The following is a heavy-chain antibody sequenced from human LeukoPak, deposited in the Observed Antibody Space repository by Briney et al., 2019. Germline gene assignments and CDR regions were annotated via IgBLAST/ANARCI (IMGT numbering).Heavy chain of an antibody. V-gene: IGHV4-39*07. D-gene: IGHD3-3*01. CDR1: GFTFSSYS. J-gene: IGHJ4*02. CDR3: ARDPGGDYDFWSGYSV. Sequence: GSLRLSCAASGFTFSSYSMNWVRQPPGKGLEWIGSIYYSGNTYYNPSLKSRVTISVDTSKNQFSLKLSSVTAADTAVYYCARDPGGDYDFWSGYSVWGQGTLVTVSS. CDR2: IYYSGNT.